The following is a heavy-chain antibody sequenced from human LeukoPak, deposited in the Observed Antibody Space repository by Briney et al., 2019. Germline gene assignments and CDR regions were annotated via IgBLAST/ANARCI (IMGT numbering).Heavy chain of an antibody. CDR3: ARHRIGITIFGVVIDDNWFDP. CDR1: GGSISSYY. D-gene: IGHD3-3*01. J-gene: IGHJ5*02. V-gene: IGHV4-59*08. Sequence: SETLSLTCTVSGGSISSYYWSWIRQPPGKGLEWIGYIYYSGSTNYNPSLKSRVTISVDTSKNQFSLKLSSVTAADTAVYYCARHRIGITIFGVVIDDNWFDPLGPGNPGHRLL. CDR2: IYYSGST.